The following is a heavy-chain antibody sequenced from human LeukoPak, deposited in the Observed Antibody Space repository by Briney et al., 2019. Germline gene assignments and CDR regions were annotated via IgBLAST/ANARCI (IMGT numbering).Heavy chain of an antibody. CDR1: GGSFSGYY. V-gene: IGHV4-34*01. CDR3: ARELRFLEWLFAPRFDY. CDR2: INHSGST. D-gene: IGHD3-3*01. Sequence: PSETLSLTCAVYGGSFSGYYWSWIRQPPGKGLEWIGEINHSGSTNYNPSLKSRVTISVDTSKNQFSLKLSSVTAADTAVYYCARELRFLEWLFAPRFDYWGQGTLVTVSS. J-gene: IGHJ4*02.